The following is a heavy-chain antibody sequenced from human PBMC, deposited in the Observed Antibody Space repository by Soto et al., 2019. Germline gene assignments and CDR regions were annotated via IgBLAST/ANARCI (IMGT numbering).Heavy chain of an antibody. CDR3: ARGAVVLVPAVRYYFDY. D-gene: IGHD2-2*01. J-gene: IGHJ4*02. CDR2: IIPIFGTA. CDR1: GGTFSSYA. Sequence: QVQLVQSGAEVKKPGSSVKVSCKASGGTFSSYAISWVRQAPGQGLEWMGGIIPIFGTANYAQKFQGRVTITADESTSTAYMELSSLRSEDTAVYYCARGAVVLVPAVRYYFDYWGQGTLVTVSS. V-gene: IGHV1-69*12.